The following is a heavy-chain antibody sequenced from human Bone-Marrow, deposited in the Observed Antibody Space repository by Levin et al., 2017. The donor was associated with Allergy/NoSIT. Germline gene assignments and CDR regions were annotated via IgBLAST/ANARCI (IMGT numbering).Heavy chain of an antibody. D-gene: IGHD3-10*01. CDR1: GGTFSSYA. Sequence: SVKVSCKASGGTFSSYAISWVRQAPGQGLEWMGGIIPIFGTANYAQKFQGRVTITADKSTSTAYMELSSLRSEDTVVYYCASPATDTMVQGPKRNWYFDLWGRGTLVTVSS. V-gene: IGHV1-69*06. J-gene: IGHJ2*01. CDR2: IIPIFGTA. CDR3: ASPATDTMVQGPKRNWYFDL.